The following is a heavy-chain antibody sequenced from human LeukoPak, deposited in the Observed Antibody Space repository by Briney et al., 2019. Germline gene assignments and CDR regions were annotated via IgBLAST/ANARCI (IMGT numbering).Heavy chain of an antibody. CDR3: ARGGMATILYWYFNL. Sequence: SETLSLTCTVSGGSISSSSYYWGWIRQPPGKGLEWIGSIYYSGSTYYNPSLKSRVTISVDTSKNQFSLKLSSVTAADTAVYYCARGGMATILYWYFNLWGRGTLVTVSS. J-gene: IGHJ2*01. V-gene: IGHV4-39*07. D-gene: IGHD5-24*01. CDR2: IYYSGST. CDR1: GGSISSSSYY.